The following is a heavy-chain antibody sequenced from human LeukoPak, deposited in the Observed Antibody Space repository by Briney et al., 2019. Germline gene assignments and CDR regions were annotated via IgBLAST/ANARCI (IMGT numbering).Heavy chain of an antibody. D-gene: IGHD1-1*01. V-gene: IGHV1-69*13. J-gene: IGHJ6*02. CDR3: ASGFNWNMLRTLVYYYYGMDV. CDR1: GGTFSSYA. Sequence: SVKVSCKASGGTFSSYAISWVRQAPGQGLEWMGGIIPIFGTANYAQKFQGRVTITADESTSTAYMELSSLRSEDTAVYYCASGFNWNMLRTLVYYYYGMDVWGQGTTVTVS. CDR2: IIPIFGTA.